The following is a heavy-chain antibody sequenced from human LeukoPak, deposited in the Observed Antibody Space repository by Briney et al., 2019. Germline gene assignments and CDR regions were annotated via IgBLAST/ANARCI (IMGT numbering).Heavy chain of an antibody. Sequence: ASVKVSCKASGYTFTSYGISWVRQAPGQGLEWMGWISAYNGNTNYAQKLQGRVTMTTDTSTSTAYMELRSLRSDDTAVYCCARVANTVSYCGGDCFWGRYYFDYWGQGTLVTVSS. J-gene: IGHJ4*02. D-gene: IGHD2-21*02. V-gene: IGHV1-18*01. CDR3: ARVANTVSYCGGDCFWGRYYFDY. CDR2: ISAYNGNT. CDR1: GYTFTSYG.